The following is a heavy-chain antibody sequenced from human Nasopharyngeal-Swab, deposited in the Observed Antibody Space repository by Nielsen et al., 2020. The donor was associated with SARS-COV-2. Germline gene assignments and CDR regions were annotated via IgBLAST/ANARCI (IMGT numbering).Heavy chain of an antibody. CDR1: GGSFSGYY. CDR2: INHSGST. D-gene: IGHD3-10*01. Sequence: SETLSLTCAVYGGSFSGYYWSWIRQPPGKGLEWIGEINHSGSTNYNPSLKSRVTISVDTSKNQFSLKLSSATAADTAVYYCARERVRVLLWFGEFGMDVWGQGTTVTVSS. CDR3: ARERVRVLLWFGEFGMDV. J-gene: IGHJ6*02. V-gene: IGHV4-34*01.